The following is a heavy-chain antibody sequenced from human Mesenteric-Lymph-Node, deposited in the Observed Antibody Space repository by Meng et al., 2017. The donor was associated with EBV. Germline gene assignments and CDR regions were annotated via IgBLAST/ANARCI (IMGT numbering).Heavy chain of an antibody. Sequence: HIPLEWLGPTLVKPQHTLTLTCTFSGFSLSNSGVGLGWIRQPQGKALEWLALIYWDDDKRYSPSLKSRLTITKDTSKNQVVLTMTNMDPVDTATYYCARRPYSWNFDFWGQGTLVTVSS. D-gene: IGHD1-26*01. V-gene: IGHV2-5*02. J-gene: IGHJ4*02. CDR3: ARRPYSWNFDF. CDR2: IYWDDDK. CDR1: GFSLSNSGVG.